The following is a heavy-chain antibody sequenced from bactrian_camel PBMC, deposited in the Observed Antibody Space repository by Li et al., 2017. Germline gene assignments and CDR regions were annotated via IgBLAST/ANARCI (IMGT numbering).Heavy chain of an antibody. Sequence: HVQLVESGGGLVQPGGSLRLSCAASGFTFGNNWMHWVRQAPGKGLEWVSSDNARSTTYYADSVKGRFTISRDNAKNTVYLQMNSLKSEDTAVYYCATPAYGGPYYVQHESSYWGQGTQVTVS. D-gene: IGHD6*01. CDR3: ATPAYGGPYYVQHESSY. CDR2: DNARSTT. CDR1: GFTFGNNW. J-gene: IGHJ4*01. V-gene: IGHV3S1*01.